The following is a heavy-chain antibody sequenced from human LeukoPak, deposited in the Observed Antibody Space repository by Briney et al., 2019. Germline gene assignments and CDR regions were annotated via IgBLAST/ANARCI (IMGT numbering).Heavy chain of an antibody. V-gene: IGHV3-7*05. CDR3: VRSGGY. CDR2: IKEDGSEK. Sequence: PGESLRLSCAASGFTFSSHWMNWVREAPGKGLEWVANIKEDGSEKYYVDSVKGRFTISRDNAKNSLCLQMNSLRAEDTAIYYCVRSGGYWGQGTLVTVSS. J-gene: IGHJ4*02. D-gene: IGHD1-26*01. CDR1: GFTFSSHW.